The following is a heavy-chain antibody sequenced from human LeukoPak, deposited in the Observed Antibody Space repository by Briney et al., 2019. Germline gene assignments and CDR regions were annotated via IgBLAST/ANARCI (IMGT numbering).Heavy chain of an antibody. J-gene: IGHJ3*02. Sequence: GASVKVSCKASGGTFSSYAISWVRQAPGQGLEWMGIINPSGGSTSYAQKFQGRVTMTRDTSTSTVYMELSSLRSEDTAVYYCARDGYSSSIGLALDAFDIWGQGTMVTVSS. V-gene: IGHV1-46*01. CDR3: ARDGYSSSIGLALDAFDI. D-gene: IGHD6-6*01. CDR2: INPSGGST. CDR1: GGTFSSYA.